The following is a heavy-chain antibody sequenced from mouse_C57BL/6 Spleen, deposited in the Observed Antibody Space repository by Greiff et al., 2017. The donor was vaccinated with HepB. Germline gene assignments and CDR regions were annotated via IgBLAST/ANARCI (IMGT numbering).Heavy chain of an antibody. CDR3: TRGSGLRRVGYYYAMDY. J-gene: IGHJ4*01. V-gene: IGHV1-15*01. CDR2: IDPETGGT. Sequence: QVQLKQSGAELVRPGASVTLSCKASGYTFTDYDMHWVKQTPVHGLEWIGAIDPETGGTAYNQKFKGKAILTADKSSSTAYMELRSLTSEDSAVYYCTRGSGLRRVGYYYAMDYWGQGTSVTVSS. D-gene: IGHD2-4*01. CDR1: GYTFTDYD.